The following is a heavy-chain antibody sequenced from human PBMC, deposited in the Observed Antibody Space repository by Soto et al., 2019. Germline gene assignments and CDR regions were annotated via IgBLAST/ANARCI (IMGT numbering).Heavy chain of an antibody. V-gene: IGHV3-74*01. Sequence: EVHLVESGGGLVQPGGSLRLSCAASGFTFRYYWLHWVRQVPGRGPVWVSGINNDGSDTFYADFVEGRFTISRDNAKNTVYLRMDSLRAEDTAIYYCGSLFECWGQGTLVTVPS. CDR1: GFTFRYYW. CDR2: INNDGSDT. CDR3: GSLFEC. J-gene: IGHJ4*02.